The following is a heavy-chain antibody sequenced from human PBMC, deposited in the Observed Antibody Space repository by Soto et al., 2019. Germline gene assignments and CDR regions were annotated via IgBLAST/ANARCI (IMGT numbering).Heavy chain of an antibody. V-gene: IGHV4-30-4*01. CDR1: GGSISSGDYY. D-gene: IGHD6-6*01. CDR2: IYHSGST. Sequence: QVQLQESGPGLVKPSQTLSLTCTVSGGSISSGDYYWSWIRQPPGKGLEWIGYIYHSGSTYYNPSLKNRVTLSVDTSKNQFSLKLSSVTAADTAVYYCARERPDGARLDPWGQGTLVTVSS. J-gene: IGHJ5*02. CDR3: ARERPDGARLDP.